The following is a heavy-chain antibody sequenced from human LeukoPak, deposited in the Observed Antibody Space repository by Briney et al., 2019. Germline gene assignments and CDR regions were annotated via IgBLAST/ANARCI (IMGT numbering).Heavy chain of an antibody. J-gene: IGHJ4*02. CDR3: ARGEAVPIIGPIAPFDY. D-gene: IGHD6-13*01. CDR1: GGSISSSNW. CDR2: IYHSGST. V-gene: IGHV4-4*02. Sequence: SGTLSLTCAVSGGSISSSNWWSWVRQPPGKGLEWIGEIYHSGSTNYNPSLKSRVTISVDKSKNQFSLKLSSVTAADTAVYYCARGEAVPIIGPIAPFDYWGQGILVTVSS.